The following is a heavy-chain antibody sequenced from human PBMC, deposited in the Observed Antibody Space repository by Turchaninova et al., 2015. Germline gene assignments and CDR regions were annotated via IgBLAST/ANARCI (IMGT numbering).Heavy chain of an antibody. Sequence: EVKLIQSGSVVKKPGTTVRISCTIFNYNFTAYYMHWVKQVPGKGLQWMGLLSPENGETAYTENFHGRFTLIADTAADTAYMELTNLSSEDTAIYYCATEGGDYWGEGTLVTVSS. CDR3: ATEGGDY. J-gene: IGHJ4*02. D-gene: IGHD3-16*01. CDR2: LSPENGET. CDR1: NYNFTAYY. V-gene: IGHV1-69-2*01.